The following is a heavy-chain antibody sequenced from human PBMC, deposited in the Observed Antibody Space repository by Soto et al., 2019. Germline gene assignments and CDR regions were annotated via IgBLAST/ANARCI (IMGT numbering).Heavy chain of an antibody. CDR1: GYTFTSYD. V-gene: IGHV1-8*01. CDR3: ARGTPPFYYIWGSYRHTGLYYYYYMDV. CDR2: MNPNSGNT. D-gene: IGHD3-16*02. Sequence: ASVKVSCKASGYTFTSYDINWVRQATGQGLEWMGWMNPNSGNTGYAQKFQGRVTMTRNTSISTAYMELSSLRSEDTAVYYCARGTPPFYYIWGSYRHTGLYYYYYMDVWGKGTTVTVSS. J-gene: IGHJ6*03.